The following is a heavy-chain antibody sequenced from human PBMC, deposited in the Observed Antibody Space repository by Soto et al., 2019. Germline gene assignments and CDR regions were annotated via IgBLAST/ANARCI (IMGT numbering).Heavy chain of an antibody. Sequence: KPGGSLRLSCAASGFTFSNSIINWVRQAPGQGLEWVSSISGSSDFLYYADSVKGRFTISRDTATNSLYLQMNSLRAEDTAVYYCATSTWYAFDIWGQGTMVTVS. CDR2: ISGSSDFL. D-gene: IGHD6-13*01. V-gene: IGHV3-21*01. CDR1: GFTFSNSI. J-gene: IGHJ3*02. CDR3: ATSTWYAFDI.